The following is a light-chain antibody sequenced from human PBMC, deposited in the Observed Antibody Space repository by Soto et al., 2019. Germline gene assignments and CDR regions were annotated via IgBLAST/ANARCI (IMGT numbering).Light chain of an antibody. Sequence: QSVLTQPPSVSGAPGQRVTISCTGSSSNIGAGYDVHWYQLLPGTAPKLLIYGNSNRPSWVPDRFSGSKSGTSASLAITGLQAEDEADYYCQSYDSSLSGSRVFGGGTKLTVL. J-gene: IGLJ2*01. V-gene: IGLV1-40*01. CDR1: SSNIGAGYD. CDR3: QSYDSSLSGSRV. CDR2: GNS.